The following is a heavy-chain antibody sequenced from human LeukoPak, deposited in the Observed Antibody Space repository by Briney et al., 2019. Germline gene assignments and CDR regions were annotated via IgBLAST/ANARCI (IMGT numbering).Heavy chain of an antibody. CDR1: GYTFTGYY. J-gene: IGHJ5*02. CDR2: INPNSGGT. D-gene: IGHD2-2*02. Sequence: GASVKVSCKASGYTFTGYYMHWVRQAPGQGLEWMGWINPNSGGTNYAQKFQGRVTMTRDTSISTAYMELSRLRSDDTAVYYCARVRQYCSSTSCYKSVNWFDPWGQGTLVTVSS. CDR3: ARVRQYCSSTSCYKSVNWFDP. V-gene: IGHV1-2*02.